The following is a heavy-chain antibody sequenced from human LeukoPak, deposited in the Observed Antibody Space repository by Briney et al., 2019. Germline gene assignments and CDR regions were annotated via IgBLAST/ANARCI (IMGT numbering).Heavy chain of an antibody. J-gene: IGHJ4*02. CDR3: AKEKYRGYSYGSGDY. V-gene: IGHV3-30*18. D-gene: IGHD5-18*01. CDR2: ISNDGTNK. CDR1: GFTFSSYG. Sequence: SGGSLRLSCAASGFTFSSYGMHWVRQAPGKGLEWVAAISNDGTNKYYADSVRGRFTVSRDNSENTLYLQMSSLRPEDTAVYYCAKEKYRGYSYGSGDYWGQGTLVTVSS.